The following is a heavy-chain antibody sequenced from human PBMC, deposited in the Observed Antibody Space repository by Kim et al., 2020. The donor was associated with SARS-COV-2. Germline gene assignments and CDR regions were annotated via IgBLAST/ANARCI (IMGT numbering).Heavy chain of an antibody. CDR3: ARDWFGENPIYYFDY. D-gene: IGHD3-10*01. CDR2: IWYDGSNK. CDR1: GFTFSSYG. V-gene: IGHV3-33*01. J-gene: IGHJ4*02. Sequence: GGSLRLSCAASGFTFSSYGMHWVRQAPGKGLEWVAVIWYDGSNKYYADSVKGRFTISRDNSKNTLYLQMNSLRAEDTAVYYCARDWFGENPIYYFDYWGQGTLVTVSS.